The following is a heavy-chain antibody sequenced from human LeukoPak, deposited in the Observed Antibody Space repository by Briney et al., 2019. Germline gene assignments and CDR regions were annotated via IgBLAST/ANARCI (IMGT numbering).Heavy chain of an antibody. Sequence: SETLSLTCAVYGGSFSGHYWSWIRQPPGKGLEWIGEINDSGSTNYNPSLKSRVTISVDTSKNQFSLKLSSVTAADTAVYYCARGGNCGGGTCYSDRGWFDPWGQGTLVTVSS. D-gene: IGHD2-15*01. CDR2: INDSGST. V-gene: IGHV4-34*01. CDR3: ARGGNCGGGTCYSDRGWFDP. J-gene: IGHJ5*02. CDR1: GGSFSGHY.